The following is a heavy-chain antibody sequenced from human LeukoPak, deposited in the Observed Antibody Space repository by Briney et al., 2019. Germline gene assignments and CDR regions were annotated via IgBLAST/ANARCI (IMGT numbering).Heavy chain of an antibody. CDR3: ARWGPYYYDSPFDP. Sequence: VASVKVSCKASGYTFTSYGISWVRQTPGQGLEWMGWISAYNGNTNYAQKLQGRVTMTTDTSTSTAYMELRSLRSDDTAVYYCARWGPYYYDSPFDPWGQGTLVTVSS. V-gene: IGHV1-18*01. J-gene: IGHJ5*02. CDR1: GYTFTSYG. CDR2: ISAYNGNT. D-gene: IGHD3-22*01.